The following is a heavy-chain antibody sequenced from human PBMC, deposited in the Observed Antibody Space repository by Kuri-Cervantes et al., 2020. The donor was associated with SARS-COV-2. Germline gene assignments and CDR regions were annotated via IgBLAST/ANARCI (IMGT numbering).Heavy chain of an antibody. CDR2: ISAYNGNT. J-gene: IGHJ5*02. CDR3: ARVSGPAMITFGGVIVNWFDP. Sequence: ASVKVSCKASGYTFTSYGISWVRQAPGQGLEWMGWISAYNGNTNYAQKLQGRVTMTTDTSTSTAYMELRSLRSDDTAVYYRARVSGPAMITFGGVIVNWFDPWGQGTLVTVSS. V-gene: IGHV1-18*04. D-gene: IGHD3-16*02. CDR1: GYTFTSYG.